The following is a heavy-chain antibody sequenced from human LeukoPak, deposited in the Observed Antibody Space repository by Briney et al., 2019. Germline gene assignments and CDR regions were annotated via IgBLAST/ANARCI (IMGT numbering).Heavy chain of an antibody. CDR2: ISGSGGST. D-gene: IGHD3-3*01. J-gene: IGHJ4*02. CDR1: GFTFSSYW. V-gene: IGHV3-23*01. Sequence: GGSLRLSCVASGFTFSSYWMHWVRQDPGKGLEWVSAISGSGGSTYYADSVKGRFTISRDNSKNTLYLQMNSLRAEDTAVYYCAKLADDFGVVIIGIDYWGQGTLVTVSS. CDR3: AKLADDFGVVIIGIDY.